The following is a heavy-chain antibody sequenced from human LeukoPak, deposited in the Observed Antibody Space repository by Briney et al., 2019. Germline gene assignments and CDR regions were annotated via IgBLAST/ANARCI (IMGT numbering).Heavy chain of an antibody. CDR1: GFTFRGYA. CDR2: ISSDGTNQ. V-gene: IGHV3-30*04. CDR3: ARDKSSYSSSWHRFFDY. J-gene: IGHJ4*02. D-gene: IGHD6-13*01. Sequence: SLRLSCAASGFTFRGYAMHWVRQAPGKGLEWVSDISSDGTNQHYADSVKGRFTISRDSSQNTLFLQMNSLRVEDMGVYYCARDKSSYSSSWHRFFDYWGQGTLVTVSA.